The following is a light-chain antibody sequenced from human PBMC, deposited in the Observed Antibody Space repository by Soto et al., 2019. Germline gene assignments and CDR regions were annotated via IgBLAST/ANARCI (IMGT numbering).Light chain of an antibody. CDR2: WAS. V-gene: IGKV4-1*01. CDR3: QQYYSTPPT. J-gene: IGKJ4*01. Sequence: DIVMTQSPDSLAVSLGERATINCKSSQSVLYSSNNKNYLAWYQQQPGQPPKLLIYWASTRESGVPDRFSGSGSGTDFAFTIRSLQAEAVAVYYCQQYYSTPPTFVRGTKVDIK. CDR1: QSVLYSSNNKNY.